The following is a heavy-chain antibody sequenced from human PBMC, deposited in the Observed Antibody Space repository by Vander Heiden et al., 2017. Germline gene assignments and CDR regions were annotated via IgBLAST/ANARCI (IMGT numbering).Heavy chain of an antibody. D-gene: IGHD5-18*01. V-gene: IGHV1-2*02. CDR2: INPHSGGT. J-gene: IGHJ4*02. CDR3: ARGYNYGTYIDY. Sequence: VQLVQSGAAVKKPGASVKVSCKASGYTFTGYYFHWVRQAPGQGLEWMGWINPHSGGTKTAQKFQGRVTMTRDTSVSTANMELSSLRSDDTAVYYCARGYNYGTYIDYWGQGTLVTVSS. CDR1: GYTFTGYY.